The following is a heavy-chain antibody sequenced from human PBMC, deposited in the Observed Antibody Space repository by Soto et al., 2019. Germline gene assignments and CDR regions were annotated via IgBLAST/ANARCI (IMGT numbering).Heavy chain of an antibody. D-gene: IGHD3-10*01. Sequence: QIQLVQSGPEVTKPGASVKVSCKTSGYNFTDFSITGVRQAPGQGLEWMGWVSPYYGNTKYTEKFQDRVTMTADTSTNTVYLELRTLTSDDTAIYYCARKVLLCDFWGQGTLVTVSS. CDR2: VSPYYGNT. J-gene: IGHJ4*02. CDR3: ARKVLLCDF. CDR1: GYNFTDFS. V-gene: IGHV1-18*01.